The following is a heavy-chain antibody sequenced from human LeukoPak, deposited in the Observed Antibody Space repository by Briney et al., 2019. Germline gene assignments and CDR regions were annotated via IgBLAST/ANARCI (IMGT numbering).Heavy chain of an antibody. D-gene: IGHD6-19*01. CDR1: GFTFSSYW. J-gene: IGHJ6*03. CDR2: IKQDGSEK. Sequence: PGGSLRLSGAASGFTFSSYWMSWVRQAPGKGLEWVTNIKQDGSEKDYVDSVKGRFTISRDNAKNSLYLQMNSLRAEDTAVYYCAKDAVAAPNYYYYYMDVWGKGTTVTISS. CDR3: AKDAVAAPNYYYYYMDV. V-gene: IGHV3-7*01.